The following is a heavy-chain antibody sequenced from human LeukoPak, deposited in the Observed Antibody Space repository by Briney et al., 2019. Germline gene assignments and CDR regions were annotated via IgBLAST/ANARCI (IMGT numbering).Heavy chain of an antibody. Sequence: PSETLSLTCTVSGDSIRSYYWSWIRQPAGKGLEWIRRIFVSGSTNYNPSLKNRLTMSVDTSRTQFSLRLTSVTAADTAIYYCAKTLGRNWNHFDYWGQGILVIVSS. D-gene: IGHD1-20*01. CDR2: IFVSGST. J-gene: IGHJ4*02. CDR1: GDSIRSYY. V-gene: IGHV4-4*07. CDR3: AKTLGRNWNHFDY.